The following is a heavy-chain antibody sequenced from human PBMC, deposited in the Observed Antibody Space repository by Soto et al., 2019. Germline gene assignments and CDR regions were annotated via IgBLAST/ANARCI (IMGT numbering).Heavy chain of an antibody. CDR1: DYTFTSYG. Sequence: FGKVSCKASDYTFTSYGIRWVRQAPGEGLEWRGWISAYNGNTNYAQNLQGRVTMTTDTSTGTAYMELRSLRSGATGVYYCARQEAAAGAYSYYGMDVWGQGTRVTVSS. D-gene: IGHD6-13*01. V-gene: IGHV1-18*01. CDR2: ISAYNGNT. J-gene: IGHJ6*02. CDR3: ARQEAAAGAYSYYGMDV.